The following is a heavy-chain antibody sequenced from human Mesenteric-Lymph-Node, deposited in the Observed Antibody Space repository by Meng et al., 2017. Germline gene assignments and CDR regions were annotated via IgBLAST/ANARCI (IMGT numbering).Heavy chain of an antibody. CDR3: ARVSSWRYWYFDL. J-gene: IGHJ2*01. V-gene: IGHV1-18*01. Sequence: ASVKVSCKASGYTFTSSGISWLRQAPGQGLEWMGWINPNNGDTKYAQKFQGSVTLTRDTSINTAYMELSRLRSDDTAVYYCARVSSWRYWYFDLWGRGTLVTVSS. D-gene: IGHD6-13*01. CDR1: GYTFTSSG. CDR2: INPNNGDT.